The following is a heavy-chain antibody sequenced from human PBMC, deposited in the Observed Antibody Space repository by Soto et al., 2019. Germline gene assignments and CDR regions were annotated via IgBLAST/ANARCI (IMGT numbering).Heavy chain of an antibody. CDR2: MNPNSGNT. V-gene: IGHV1-8*01. J-gene: IGHJ6*02. CDR1: GYTFTSYD. D-gene: IGHD6-13*01. Sequence: QVQLVQSGAEGKKPGASVKVSCKASGYTFTSYDINWVRQATGQGLEWMGWMNPNSGNTGYAQKFQGRVTMTRNTSISTAYRELSSLRSEDTAVYYCARRGYSSSWYYYYYYGMDVWGQGTTVTVSS. CDR3: ARRGYSSSWYYYYYYGMDV.